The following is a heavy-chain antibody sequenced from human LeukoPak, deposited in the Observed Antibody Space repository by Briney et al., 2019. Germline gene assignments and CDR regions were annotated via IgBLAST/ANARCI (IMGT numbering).Heavy chain of an antibody. CDR2: IIPIFGTA. D-gene: IGHD3-10*01. CDR3: ARAYYYGSGSYSTPDY. J-gene: IGHJ4*02. Sequence: SVKVSCKASGGTFSSYAISWVRQAPGQGLEWMGGIIPIFGTANYAQKFQGRVTITADESTGTAYMKLSSLRSEDTAVYYCARAYYYGSGSYSTPDYWGQGTLVTVSS. V-gene: IGHV1-69*13. CDR1: GGTFSSYA.